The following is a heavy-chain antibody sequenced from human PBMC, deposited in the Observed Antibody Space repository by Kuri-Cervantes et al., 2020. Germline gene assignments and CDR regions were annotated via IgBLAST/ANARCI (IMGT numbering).Heavy chain of an antibody. CDR3: AKGLNIPGPPEFDY. J-gene: IGHJ4*02. CDR1: GGSISSYY. Sequence: LSLTCTVSGGSISSYYWSWVRQAPGKGLEWVSGISWNSGSIGYADSVKGRFTISRDNAKNSLYLQMNSLRAEDTALYYCAKGLNIPGPPEFDYWGQGTLVTVSS. CDR2: ISWNSGSI. V-gene: IGHV3-9*01. D-gene: IGHD1-14*01.